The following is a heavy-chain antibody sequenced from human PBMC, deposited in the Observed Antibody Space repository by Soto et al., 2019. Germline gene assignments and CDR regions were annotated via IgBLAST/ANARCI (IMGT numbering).Heavy chain of an antibody. V-gene: IGHV4-61*01. CDR2: IYYSGST. CDR1: GGSVSSGSYY. CDR3: ARVRGRVGATYRYFDY. J-gene: IGHJ4*02. Sequence: QVQLQESGPGLVKPSETLSLTCTVSGGSVSSGSYYWSWIRQPPGKGLEWIGYIYYSGSTNYNPSLTSRVTISVDTSKNQFSLKLSSVTAADTAVYYCARVRGRVGATYRYFDYWGQGTLVTVSS. D-gene: IGHD1-26*01.